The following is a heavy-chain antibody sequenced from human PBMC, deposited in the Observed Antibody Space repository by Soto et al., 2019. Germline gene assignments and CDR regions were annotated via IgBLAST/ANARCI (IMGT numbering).Heavy chain of an antibody. D-gene: IGHD1-1*01. CDR3: ARHLSTTGTVDY. V-gene: IGHV4-59*08. J-gene: IGHJ4*02. Sequence: PSETLSLTCTVSGGSISSYYWSWIRQPPGKGLEWIGYIYYSGSTNYNPSLKSRVTISVDTSKNQFSLKLSSVTAADTAVYYCARHLSTTGTVDYWGQGTLVTVYS. CDR1: GGSISSYY. CDR2: IYYSGST.